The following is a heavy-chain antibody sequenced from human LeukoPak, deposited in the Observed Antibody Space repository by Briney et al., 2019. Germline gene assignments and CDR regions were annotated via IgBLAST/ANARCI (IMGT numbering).Heavy chain of an antibody. CDR1: GDSISSSSSY. J-gene: IGHJ4*02. V-gene: IGHV4-39*07. Sequence: SETLSLTCTVSGDSISSSSSYWGWIRQPPGKGLEWIGSIYYSGSTYYNTSLKSRVTISVDTSNNQFSLKLSSVTAADTAVYYCAREPPAAALDYWGQGTLVTVSS. D-gene: IGHD6-13*01. CDR2: IYYSGST. CDR3: AREPPAAALDY.